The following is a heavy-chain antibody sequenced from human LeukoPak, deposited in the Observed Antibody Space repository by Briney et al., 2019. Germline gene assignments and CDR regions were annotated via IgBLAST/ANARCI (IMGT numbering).Heavy chain of an antibody. Sequence: GESLKISCKSSGYTFTSYWIGWVRQMPGKGLEWMGIIYPGPGAGPGGSNPIYNPSFQGQVSISADNSITTAYLQRSSLKASDTAIYYCARHSTRPNWYSPIDYWGQGTLVTVSS. CDR2: IYPGPGAGPGGSNP. CDR3: ARHSTRPNWYSPIDY. CDR1: GYTFTSYW. J-gene: IGHJ4*02. D-gene: IGHD2-21*01. V-gene: IGHV5-51*01.